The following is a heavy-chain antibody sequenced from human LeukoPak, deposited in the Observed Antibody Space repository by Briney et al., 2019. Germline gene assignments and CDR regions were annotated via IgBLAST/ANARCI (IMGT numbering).Heavy chain of an antibody. D-gene: IGHD3-3*01. V-gene: IGHV3-33*01. CDR2: LHADGSQI. CDR1: GFILRSHV. Sequence: PGGSLRLSCVASGFILRSHVMHWVRQSPGGGLEWVAALHADGSQIWYGDSVRGRFTISRDNAKNSLYLQMNSLRAEDTAVYYCARDEINYDFRSGYFARGVHFDYWGQGTLVTVSS. J-gene: IGHJ4*02. CDR3: ARDEINYDFRSGYFARGVHFDY.